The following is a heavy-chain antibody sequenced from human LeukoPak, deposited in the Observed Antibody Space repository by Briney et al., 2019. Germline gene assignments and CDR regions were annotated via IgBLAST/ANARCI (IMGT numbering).Heavy chain of an antibody. V-gene: IGHV1-8*01. CDR2: MNPNRGNT. CDR3: ARGYYDTNGYYYRPDF. CDR1: GYIFTTYD. Sequence: ASVKVSCKASGYIFTTYDINWVRQATGQGLEWMGWMNPNRGNTGYAQKFQGRVTMTRNTSISTAYMELSSLRSEDTAIYYCARGYYDTNGYYYRPDFWGQGTLVTVSS. D-gene: IGHD3-22*01. J-gene: IGHJ4*02.